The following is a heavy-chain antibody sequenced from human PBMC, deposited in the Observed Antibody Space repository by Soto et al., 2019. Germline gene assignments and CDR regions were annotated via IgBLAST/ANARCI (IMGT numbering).Heavy chain of an antibody. CDR2: ISAYNGNT. Sequence: ASVKVSCKASGYTFTSYGISWVRQAPGQGLEWMGWISAYNGNTNYAQKLPGRVTMTTDTSTSTAYMELRSLRSDDTAVYYCASGIIVVGPAAPPAYYYYGMDVWDQETTVAVSS. CDR1: GYTFTSYG. D-gene: IGHD2-2*01. V-gene: IGHV1-18*01. J-gene: IGHJ6*02. CDR3: ASGIIVVGPAAPPAYYYYGMDV.